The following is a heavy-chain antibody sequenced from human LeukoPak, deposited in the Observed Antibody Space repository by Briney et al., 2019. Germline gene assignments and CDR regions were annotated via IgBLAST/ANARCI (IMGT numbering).Heavy chain of an antibody. CDR2: INPNSGGT. CDR1: GYTFTGYY. Sequence: ASVKLSCKASGYTFTGYYMHWVRQAPGQGLEWMGWINPNSGGTNYAQKFQGRVTMTRDTSISTAYMEMSRLRSDDTTVYYCARDPGIAVAGFDYWGQGTLVTVSS. CDR3: ARDPGIAVAGFDY. V-gene: IGHV1-2*02. J-gene: IGHJ4*02. D-gene: IGHD6-19*01.